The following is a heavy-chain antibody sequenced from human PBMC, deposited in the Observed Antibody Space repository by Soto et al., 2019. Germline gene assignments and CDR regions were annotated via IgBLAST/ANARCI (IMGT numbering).Heavy chain of an antibody. CDR2: INAGNGNT. J-gene: IGHJ6*02. D-gene: IGHD3-10*01. Sequence: QVQLVQSGAEVKKPGASVKVSCKASGYTFTSYAMHWVRQAPGQRLGWMGWINAGNGNTKYSQKFQGRVTITRDTSASTAYMELSSLRSEDTAVYYCAREGLVLLWFGAYGMDVWGQGTTVTVSS. V-gene: IGHV1-3*01. CDR3: AREGLVLLWFGAYGMDV. CDR1: GYTFTSYA.